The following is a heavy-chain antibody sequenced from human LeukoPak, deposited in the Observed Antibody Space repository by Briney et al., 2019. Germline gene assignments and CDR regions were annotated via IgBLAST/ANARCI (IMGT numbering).Heavy chain of an antibody. D-gene: IGHD3-22*01. CDR3: AKEVVVVITTPTEAGFDY. V-gene: IGHV3-30*18. CDR2: ISYDGSNK. J-gene: IGHJ4*02. CDR1: GFIVSNNY. Sequence: PGGSLRLSCAASGFIVSNNYMSWARQAPGKGLEWVAVISYDGSNKYYADSVKGRFTISRDNSKNTLYLQMNSLRAEDTAVYYCAKEVVVVITTPTEAGFDYWGQGTLVTVSS.